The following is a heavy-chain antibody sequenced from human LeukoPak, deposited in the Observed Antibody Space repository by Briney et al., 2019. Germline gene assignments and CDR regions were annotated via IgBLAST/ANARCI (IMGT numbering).Heavy chain of an antibody. CDR2: INHSGST. CDR3: ARGRVVVVPAARYYYGMDV. CDR1: GGSFSGYY. V-gene: IGHV4-34*01. D-gene: IGHD2-2*01. Sequence: SETLSLTWAVYGGSFSGYYWSWIRQPPGKWLEWIGEINHSGSTNYNPSLKSRVTISVDTSKNQFSLKLSSVTAADTAVYYCARGRVVVVPAARYYYGMDVWGKGTTVTVSS. J-gene: IGHJ6*04.